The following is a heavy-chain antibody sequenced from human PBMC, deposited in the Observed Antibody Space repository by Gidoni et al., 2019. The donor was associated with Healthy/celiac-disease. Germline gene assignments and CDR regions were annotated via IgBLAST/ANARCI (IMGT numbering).Heavy chain of an antibody. Sequence: LQLQESGPRLVQPSETLSLTCTVSGGAISSSSYYWGWIRQPPGKGLEWIGSVYYGGSTYYNPSLKSRVTISVDTSKNQFSLKLSSVTAADTAVYYCARHQLGIAEGMDVWGQGTTVTVSS. D-gene: IGHD6-13*01. CDR1: GGAISSSSYY. CDR3: ARHQLGIAEGMDV. V-gene: IGHV4-39*01. J-gene: IGHJ6*02. CDR2: VYYGGST.